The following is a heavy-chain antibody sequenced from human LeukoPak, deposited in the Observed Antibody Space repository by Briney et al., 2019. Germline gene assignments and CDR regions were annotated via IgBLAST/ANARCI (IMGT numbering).Heavy chain of an antibody. D-gene: IGHD5-18*01. V-gene: IGHV4-38-2*01. J-gene: IGHJ6*04. CDR3: ARVDTAMVHLDV. CDR2: IYHSGST. Sequence: SETLSLTCAVSGYSISSGSYWGWIRQPPGKGLEWIGSIYHSGSTYYNPSLKSRVTISVDTSKNQFSLKLSSVTAADTAVYYCARVDTAMVHLDVWGKGTTVTVSS. CDR1: GYSISSGSY.